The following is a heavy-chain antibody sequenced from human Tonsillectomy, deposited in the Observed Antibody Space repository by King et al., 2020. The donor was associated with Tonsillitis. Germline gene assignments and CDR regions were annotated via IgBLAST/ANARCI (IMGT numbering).Heavy chain of an antibody. Sequence: AQLVESGGGVVQPGGSLRVSCVASGFTFSSYGMHWVRQAPGKGLEWVAFIRYDGSKKYYGDSVKGRFTISRDNSKNTLYLQMNSLRPDEAAVYYCTKDPTGGWFGEELNYFDYWGQGTLVTVSS. J-gene: IGHJ4*02. CDR2: IRYDGSKK. CDR1: GFTFSSYG. V-gene: IGHV3-30*02. D-gene: IGHD3-10*01. CDR3: TKDPTGGWFGEELNYFDY.